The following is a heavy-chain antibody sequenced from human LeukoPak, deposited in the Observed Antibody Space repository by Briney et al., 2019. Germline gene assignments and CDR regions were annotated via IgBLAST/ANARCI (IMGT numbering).Heavy chain of an antibody. CDR1: GGSISSSSYY. J-gene: IGHJ6*02. D-gene: IGHD6-13*01. V-gene: IGHV4-39*01. Sequence: SETLSLTCTVSGGSISSSSYYWGWIRQPPGKGLEWIGSIYYSGSTYYNPSLKSRVTISVDTSKNQFSLKLSSVTAADTAVYYCARYSSSWYGYYYGMDVWGQGTTVTVSS. CDR2: IYYSGST. CDR3: ARYSSSWYGYYYGMDV.